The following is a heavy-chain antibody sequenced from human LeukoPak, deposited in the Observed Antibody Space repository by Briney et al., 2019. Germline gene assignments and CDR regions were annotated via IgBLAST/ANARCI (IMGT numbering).Heavy chain of an antibody. Sequence: SETLSLTCAVYGGSCSGYYWSWIRQPPGKGLEWIGEINHSGSTNYNPSLKSRVTISVDTSKNQFSLKLSSVTAADTAVYYCARGGGIGQTDYWGQGTLVTVSS. CDR2: INHSGST. D-gene: IGHD3-16*01. J-gene: IGHJ4*02. CDR3: ARGGGIGQTDY. CDR1: GGSCSGYY. V-gene: IGHV4-34*01.